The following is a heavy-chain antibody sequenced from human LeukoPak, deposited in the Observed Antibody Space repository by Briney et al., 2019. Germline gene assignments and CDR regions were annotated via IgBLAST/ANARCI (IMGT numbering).Heavy chain of an antibody. CDR1: GVSISSTSYY. CDR2: IYYSGST. J-gene: IGHJ4*02. D-gene: IGHD1-1*01. CDR3: ARHSHISWKGVYYFDY. V-gene: IGHV4-39*01. Sequence: SETLSLTCTVSGVSISSTSYYWGWIRQPPGKGLEWIGRIYYSGSTYYSPSLKSRVTISVDTSKNQFSLNLSSVTAADTAVYYCARHSHISWKGVYYFDYWGQGTLVTVSS.